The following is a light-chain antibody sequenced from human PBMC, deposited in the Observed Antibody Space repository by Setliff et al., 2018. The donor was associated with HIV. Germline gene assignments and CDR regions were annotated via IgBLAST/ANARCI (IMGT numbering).Light chain of an antibody. CDR3: CSYAGSDSWI. CDR1: SSDIGDYAS. CDR2: DVT. J-gene: IGLJ2*01. Sequence: QSVLTQPASVSGSPGQSITISCTGSSSDIGDYASVSWYQQHPGEVPKLMVYDVTKRPSGVSNRFSASKSGNTASLTISGLQAEDEAHYYCCSYAGSDSWIFGGGTKVTV. V-gene: IGLV2-23*02.